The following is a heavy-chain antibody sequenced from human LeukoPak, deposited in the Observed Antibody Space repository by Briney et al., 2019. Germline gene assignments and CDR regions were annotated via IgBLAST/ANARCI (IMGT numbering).Heavy chain of an antibody. V-gene: IGHV3-23*01. CDR1: GFTFSNYA. J-gene: IGHJ4*02. D-gene: IGHD1-26*01. Sequence: GGSLRLSCAASGFTFSNYAMSWVRQAPGKGLEWVSGISPGDDSTYYADSVKGRFTISRDNSKNTLYLQMNSLRAEDTAVYYCAKDLAGSGSYSFDYWGQGTLVTVSS. CDR2: ISPGDDST. CDR3: AKDLAGSGSYSFDY.